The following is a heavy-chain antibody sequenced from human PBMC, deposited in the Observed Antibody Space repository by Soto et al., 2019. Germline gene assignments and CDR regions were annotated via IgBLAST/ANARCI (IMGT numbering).Heavy chain of an antibody. D-gene: IGHD6-13*01. CDR1: GGTFSSYA. J-gene: IGHJ4*02. CDR2: IIPIIGTA. Sequence: SVKVSCKASGGTFSSYAISWVRQAPGQGLEWMGGIIPIIGTANYAQKFQGRVTITADESTSTAYMELSSLRSEDTAVYYCARGPSIAAAGNLDYWGQGTLVTVSS. V-gene: IGHV1-69*13. CDR3: ARGPSIAAAGNLDY.